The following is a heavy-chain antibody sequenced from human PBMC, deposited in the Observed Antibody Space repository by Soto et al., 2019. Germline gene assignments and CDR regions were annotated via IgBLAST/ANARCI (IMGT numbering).Heavy chain of an antibody. Sequence: ASVKVSCKASGYTFTDYYMHWVRQAPGQGLEWMGWINPNSGGTNHAQKFQGWVTMTGDTSISTAYMELSRLRSDDTAVYYCARQDGYSYGYYFVYWGQGTLVTVSS. V-gene: IGHV1-2*04. CDR2: INPNSGGT. CDR1: GYTFTDYY. CDR3: ARQDGYSYGYYFVY. D-gene: IGHD5-18*01. J-gene: IGHJ4*02.